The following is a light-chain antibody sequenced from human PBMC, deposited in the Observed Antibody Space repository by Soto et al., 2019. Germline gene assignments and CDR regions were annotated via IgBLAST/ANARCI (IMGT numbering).Light chain of an antibody. CDR1: QGISSY. J-gene: IGKJ4*01. CDR3: QQLNSYPRT. Sequence: DIQLTQSPSFLSASVGDRVTITCRASQGISSYLAWYQQSAGKAPKLLIYAATTLQSGVPSRFSGSGSGTEFTLTISSLQPEDFATYYCQQLNSYPRTFGGGTKVESK. CDR2: AAT. V-gene: IGKV1-9*01.